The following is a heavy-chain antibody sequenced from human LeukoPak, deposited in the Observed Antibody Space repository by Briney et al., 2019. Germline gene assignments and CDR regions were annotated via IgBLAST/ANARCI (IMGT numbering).Heavy chain of an antibody. J-gene: IGHJ4*02. CDR1: GFTFNNAW. V-gene: IGHV3-15*07. CDR2: IKRKTDGGTT. Sequence: GGSLRLSCAASGFTFNNAWMNWVRQPPGKGLEWVGRIKRKTDGGTTDYAAPVKGRFTISRDDSKNTLYLQMNSLKTEDTAVYYCMRPLDYWGQGTLVTVSS. CDR3: MRPLDY.